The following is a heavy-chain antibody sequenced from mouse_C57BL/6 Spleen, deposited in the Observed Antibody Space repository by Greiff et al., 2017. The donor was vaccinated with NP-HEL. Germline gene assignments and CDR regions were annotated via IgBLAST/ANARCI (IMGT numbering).Heavy chain of an antibody. V-gene: IGHV1-15*01. D-gene: IGHD2-4*01. CDR1: GYTFTDYE. J-gene: IGHJ3*01. CDR2: IDPETGGT. CDR3: TRADYGRFAY. Sequence: VQLQQSGAELVRPGASVTLSCKASGYTFTDYEMHWVKQTPVHGLEWIGAIDPETGGTAYNQKFKGKAILTADKSSSTAYMELRSLTSEDSAVYYCTRADYGRFAYWGQGTLVTVSA.